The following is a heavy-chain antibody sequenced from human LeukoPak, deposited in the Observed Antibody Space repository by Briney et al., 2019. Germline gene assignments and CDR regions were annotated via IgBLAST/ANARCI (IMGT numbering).Heavy chain of an antibody. V-gene: IGHV3-15*01. Sequence: PGGSLRLSCAVSGFTFRNAWMSWVRQAPGKGLEWVGRIKSKTDGGTTEYTAPVKGRFTMSRDDSKNTLYLQMNSLKTEDTAVYYCTTGNVAPAPDYWGQGTLVIVSS. J-gene: IGHJ4*02. CDR1: GFTFRNAW. CDR3: TTGNVAPAPDY. CDR2: IKSKTDGGTT.